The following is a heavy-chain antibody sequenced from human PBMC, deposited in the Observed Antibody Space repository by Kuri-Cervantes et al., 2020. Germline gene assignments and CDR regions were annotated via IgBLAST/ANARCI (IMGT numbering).Heavy chain of an antibody. CDR1: GYSISSGYY. D-gene: IGHD2-15*01. Sequence: ESLKISCAVSGYSISSGYYWGWIRQPPGKGLEWIGSIYHSGSTYYNPSLKSRVTISVDTSKNQFSLKLSSVTAADTAVYYCARHLSGGGVVIAHFDFWGQGTLVTVSS. CDR3: ARHLSGGGVVIAHFDF. J-gene: IGHJ4*02. V-gene: IGHV4-38-2*01. CDR2: IYHSGST.